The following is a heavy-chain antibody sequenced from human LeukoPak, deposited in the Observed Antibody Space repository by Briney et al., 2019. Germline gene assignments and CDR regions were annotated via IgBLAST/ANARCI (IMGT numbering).Heavy chain of an antibody. D-gene: IGHD3-16*01. J-gene: IGHJ4*02. CDR3: TTGAYDYVWGSYDPLY. CDR1: GFTFSNAW. V-gene: IGHV3-15*07. Sequence: PGGSLRLSCAASGFTFSNAWMNWVRQAPGKGLEWVGRIKSKTDGGTTDYAAPVKGRFTISRDDSKNTLYLQMNSLKTEDTAVYYCTTGAYDYVWGSYDPLYWGQGTLVTVSS. CDR2: IKSKTDGGTT.